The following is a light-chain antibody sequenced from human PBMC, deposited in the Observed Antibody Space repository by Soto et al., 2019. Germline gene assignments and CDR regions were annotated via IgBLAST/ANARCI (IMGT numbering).Light chain of an antibody. Sequence: DIQMTQSPSSLSASVGDTVTITCRASQTIDNHLHWYQQRPGEAPKLLIYSTSTLTTGLPSRFSGSGSGTEFTLTIIRLQPEDFATYFCQQTYSSLWTFGQGTRV. CDR1: QTIDNH. CDR3: QQTYSSLWT. J-gene: IGKJ1*01. V-gene: IGKV1-39*01. CDR2: STS.